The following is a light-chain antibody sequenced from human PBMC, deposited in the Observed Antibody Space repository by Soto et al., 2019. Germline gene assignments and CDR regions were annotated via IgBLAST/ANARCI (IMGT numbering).Light chain of an antibody. CDR2: DVS. Sequence: QSVLTQPASVSGSPGQSITISCTVTSSDVGGYNYVSWYQRHPGKAPKLMIFDVSNRPSGVSNRFSGSKSANPASLTISGLQAEDEADYFCSSYTSSTTPYVFGTGTKVTVL. J-gene: IGLJ1*01. CDR1: SSDVGGYNY. CDR3: SSYTSSTTPYV. V-gene: IGLV2-14*03.